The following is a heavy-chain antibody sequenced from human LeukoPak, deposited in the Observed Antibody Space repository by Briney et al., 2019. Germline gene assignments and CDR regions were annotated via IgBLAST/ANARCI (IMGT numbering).Heavy chain of an antibody. Sequence: ASVKVSFKASGYTFTGYYIHWVRQAPGQGLEWMGWINPNSGGAKYAQKFQGRVTMTRDTSISTAYMELSRLRSDDTAVYYCASGCGSTSCPGPYYFDYWGQGTLATVSS. V-gene: IGHV1-2*02. D-gene: IGHD2-2*01. CDR1: GYTFTGYY. CDR2: INPNSGGA. J-gene: IGHJ4*02. CDR3: ASGCGSTSCPGPYYFDY.